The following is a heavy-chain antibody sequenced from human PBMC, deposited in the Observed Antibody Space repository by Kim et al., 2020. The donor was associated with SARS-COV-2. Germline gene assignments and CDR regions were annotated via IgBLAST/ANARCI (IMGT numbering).Heavy chain of an antibody. CDR3: ARGLGMVSDY. V-gene: IGHV1-46*01. J-gene: IGHJ4*02. Sequence: NTVYAQKFQGRVTMTSDTSTSTVYMEMSSLTSDDTAVYYCARGLGMVSDYWGPGTLVTVSS. D-gene: IGHD5-18*01. CDR2: NT.